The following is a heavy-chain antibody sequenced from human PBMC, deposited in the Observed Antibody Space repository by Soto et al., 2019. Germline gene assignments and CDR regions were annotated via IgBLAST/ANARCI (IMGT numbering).Heavy chain of an antibody. V-gene: IGHV3-33*01. D-gene: IGHD3-22*01. CDR2: IWYDGSNK. CDR3: ARAPLWLLLYYGMDV. Sequence: GGSLRLSCAASGFTFSSYGMHWVRQAPGKGLEWVAVIWYDGSNKYYADSVKGRFTISRDNSKNTLYLQMNSLRAEDTAVYYCARAPLWLLLYYGMDVWGQGTTVTVSS. J-gene: IGHJ6*02. CDR1: GFTFSSYG.